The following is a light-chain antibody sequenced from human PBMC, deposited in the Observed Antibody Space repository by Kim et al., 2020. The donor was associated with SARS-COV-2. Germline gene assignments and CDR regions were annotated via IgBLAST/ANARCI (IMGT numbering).Light chain of an antibody. CDR1: SGDVAGSTY. V-gene: IGLV2-8*01. CDR2: EVS. Sequence: GQSATIASTGTSGDVAGSTYSSWYQQHPGKAPKLMIYEVSKRPSGVPDRFSGSKSGNTASLTVSGLQAEDEADYYCSSYAGSNNLVFGGGTQLTVL. CDR3: SSYAGSNNLV. J-gene: IGLJ3*02.